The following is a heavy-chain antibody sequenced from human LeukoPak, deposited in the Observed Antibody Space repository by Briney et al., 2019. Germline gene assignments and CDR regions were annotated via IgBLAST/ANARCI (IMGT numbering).Heavy chain of an antibody. CDR1: GYTFTNYD. CDR2: FDPEDGET. V-gene: IGHV1-24*01. D-gene: IGHD5-18*01. J-gene: IGHJ4*02. CDR3: ATAIQLWLRPFDY. Sequence: ASVKVSCTASGYTFTNYDINWVRQAPGKGLEWMGGFDPEDGETIYAQKFQGRVTMTEDTSTDTAYMELSSLRSEDTAVYYCATAIQLWLRPFDYWGQGTLVTVSS.